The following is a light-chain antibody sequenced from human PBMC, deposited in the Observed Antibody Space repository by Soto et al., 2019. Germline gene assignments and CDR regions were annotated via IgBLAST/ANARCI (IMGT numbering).Light chain of an antibody. CDR3: QQYGSSRTWT. CDR2: GAS. V-gene: IGKV3-20*01. Sequence: EIVLTQSPGTLSLSPGERANLSCRDSQSVSRSYLAWYQQKPGQAPRHLIYGASSRDTGIPDRFSGSVSGTDFTLTISRLEPEDFAVYYCQQYGSSRTWTFGQGTKVEIK. J-gene: IGKJ1*01. CDR1: QSVSRSY.